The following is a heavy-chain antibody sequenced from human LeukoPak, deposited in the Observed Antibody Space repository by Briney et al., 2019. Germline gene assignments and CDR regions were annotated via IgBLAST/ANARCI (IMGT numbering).Heavy chain of an antibody. CDR1: GFTFSRYS. CDR3: ARDGGATMVRGVATYDS. CDR2: ISRSSSTI. J-gene: IGHJ4*02. V-gene: IGHV3-48*04. D-gene: IGHD3-10*01. Sequence: GGSLRPSCAASGFTFSRYSMNWVRQAPGKGLEWVSYISRSSSTIHYADSVKRRFTISRDNAKSSLFLQMNSLRAEDTAVYYCARDGGATMVRGVATYDSWGQGTLVTVSS.